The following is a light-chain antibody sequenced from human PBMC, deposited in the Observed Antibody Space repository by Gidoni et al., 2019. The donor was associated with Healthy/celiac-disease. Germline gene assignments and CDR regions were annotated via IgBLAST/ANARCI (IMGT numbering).Light chain of an antibody. CDR2: DAS. Sequence: EIVLTQSPATLSLSPGERATLSCRASQSVSSYLAWYQQKPGQAPRLLIYDASNRATGIPARFSGNGSGTDFTLTISSLEPEDFAVYYCQQRSNWPRGLTFGGGTKVEIK. J-gene: IGKJ4*01. CDR1: QSVSSY. CDR3: QQRSNWPRGLT. V-gene: IGKV3-11*01.